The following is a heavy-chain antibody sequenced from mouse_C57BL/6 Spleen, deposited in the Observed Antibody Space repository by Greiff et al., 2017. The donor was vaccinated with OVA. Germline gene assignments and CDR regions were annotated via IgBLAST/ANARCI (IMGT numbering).Heavy chain of an antibody. Sequence: EVQLVESGGGLVKPGGSLSLSCAASGFTFSDYGMHWVRQAPEKGLEWVAYISSGSSTIYYAATVKGRFIISRDNAKNTLFLQMTSLRSEDTAMYYCARRYYGSSYGYFDVWGTGTTVTVSS. D-gene: IGHD1-1*01. V-gene: IGHV5-17*01. CDR2: ISSGSSTI. CDR3: ARRYYGSSYGYFDV. CDR1: GFTFSDYG. J-gene: IGHJ1*03.